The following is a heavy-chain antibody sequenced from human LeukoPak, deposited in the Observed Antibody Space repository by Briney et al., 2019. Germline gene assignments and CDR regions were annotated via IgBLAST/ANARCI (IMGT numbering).Heavy chain of an antibody. D-gene: IGHD2-15*01. CDR3: ARGAPYCSGGSCMYYFDY. CDR2: ISSSSSYI. V-gene: IGHV3-21*01. Sequence: GGSLRLSCAASGFTFSSYNMNWVRQAPGKGLEWVSSISSSSSYIYYADSVKGRFTISRDNAKNSLYLQMNSLRAEDTAVYYCARGAPYCSGGSCMYYFDYWGQGTLVTVSS. J-gene: IGHJ4*02. CDR1: GFTFSSYN.